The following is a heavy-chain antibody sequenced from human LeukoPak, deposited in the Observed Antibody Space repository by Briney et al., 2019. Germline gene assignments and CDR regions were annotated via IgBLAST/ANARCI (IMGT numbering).Heavy chain of an antibody. V-gene: IGHV3-30-3*01. J-gene: IGHJ2*01. CDR1: GFTFSSYD. CDR3: ARDGHNEEDWFFDL. CDR2: ISYDGNNK. D-gene: IGHD5-24*01. Sequence: GGSLRLSCAASGFTFSSYDMHWVRQAPGKGLEWVAVISYDGNNKYYADSVKGRFTISRDNSKKTLYLQMNSLRAEDTAVYYCARDGHNEEDWFFDLWGRGILVTVSS.